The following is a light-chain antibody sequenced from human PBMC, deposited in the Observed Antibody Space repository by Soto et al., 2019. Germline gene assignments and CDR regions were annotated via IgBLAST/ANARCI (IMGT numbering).Light chain of an antibody. Sequence: EIQLTQSPSTLSPSLGERVTITCRASQVISTSLAWYQLKPGKAPRLLIYAASTLASGVPARFSATVSGTAFTLTISSLQPEDFATYHCQQANSFPRTFGQGTRLEIK. J-gene: IGKJ5*01. CDR1: QVISTS. CDR3: QQANSFPRT. V-gene: IGKV1-12*01. CDR2: AAS.